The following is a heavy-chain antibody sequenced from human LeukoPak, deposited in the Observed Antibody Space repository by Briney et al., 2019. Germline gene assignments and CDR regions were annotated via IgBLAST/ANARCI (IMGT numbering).Heavy chain of an antibody. J-gene: IGHJ4*02. CDR1: GYTLTGYY. D-gene: IGHD4-23*01. CDR3: ARGHYGGSFDY. Sequence: ASVKVSCKASGYTLTGYYMHWVRQAPGQGREWMGWINPNSGGTNYAQKFQGRVTMTRDTSISTAYMELRRLRSDDTAVYYCARGHYGGSFDYWGQGTLVTVSS. V-gene: IGHV1-2*02. CDR2: INPNSGGT.